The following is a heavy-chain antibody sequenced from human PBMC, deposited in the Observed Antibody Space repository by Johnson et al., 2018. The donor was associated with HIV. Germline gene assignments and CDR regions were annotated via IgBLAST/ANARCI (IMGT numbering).Heavy chain of an antibody. J-gene: IGHJ3*02. CDR3: ATERAVVNANAFDI. V-gene: IGHV3-30*04. D-gene: IGHD4-23*01. CDR2: ISYDGSNK. CDR1: GFTFSSYA. Sequence: QVQLVESGGGVVQPGRSLRLSCAASGFTFSSYAMHWVRQAPGKGLEWVAVISYDGSNKYYADSVKGRFTISRDNYKNILYLQMNTLRAEDTAVYYCATERAVVNANAFDIWGQGTMVTVSS.